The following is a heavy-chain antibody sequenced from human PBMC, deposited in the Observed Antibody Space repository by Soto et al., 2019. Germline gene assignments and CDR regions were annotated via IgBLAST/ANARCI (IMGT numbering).Heavy chain of an antibody. Sequence: EVQLVESGGGLVKPGGSLRLSCAASGFTFSSYSMNWVRQAPGKGLEWVSSISSSSSYIYYADSVKGRFTISRDNAKNSLYLQMNSLRAEDTAVYYCARGHSGYGYGYDPGPFDYWGQGTLVTISS. J-gene: IGHJ4*02. D-gene: IGHD5-18*01. CDR1: GFTFSSYS. CDR2: ISSSSSYI. V-gene: IGHV3-21*01. CDR3: ARGHSGYGYGYDPGPFDY.